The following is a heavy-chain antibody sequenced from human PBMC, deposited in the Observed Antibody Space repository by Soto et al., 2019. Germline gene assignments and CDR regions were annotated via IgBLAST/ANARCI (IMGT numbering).Heavy chain of an antibody. CDR3: AHRQVVISGDNFGH. J-gene: IGHJ5*02. V-gene: IGHV2-5*02. Sequence: QITLKESGPTLVKPTQTLTLTCTFSGFSLSTSGVGVGWIRQPPGKALEWLALIYWDDDKRYSPSLKSRLTITKDTSKNHIVLTMNNMDPVDTATYYCAHRQVVISGDNFGHWGQGTLVTVSS. D-gene: IGHD3-22*01. CDR1: GFSLSTSGVG. CDR2: IYWDDDK.